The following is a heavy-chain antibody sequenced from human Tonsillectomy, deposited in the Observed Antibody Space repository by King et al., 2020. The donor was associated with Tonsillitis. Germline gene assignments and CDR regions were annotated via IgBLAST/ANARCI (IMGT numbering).Heavy chain of an antibody. D-gene: IGHD1-26*01. V-gene: IGHV3-48*01. CDR1: GFTFISYT. CDR2: ISSTSSTI. J-gene: IGHJ4*02. CDR3: ARDKRELALDY. Sequence: QLVQSGGGLVQPGGSLRLSCAASGFTFISYTMNWVRQAPGKGLEWVSYISSTSSTIFYADSVKGRFTISRDNAKNSLYLQMNSLRAEDTAVYYCARDKRELALDYWGQGTLVTVSS.